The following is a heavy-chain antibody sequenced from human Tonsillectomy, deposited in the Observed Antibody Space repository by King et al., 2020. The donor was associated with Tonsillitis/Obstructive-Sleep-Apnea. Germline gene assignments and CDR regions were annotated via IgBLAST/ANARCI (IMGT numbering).Heavy chain of an antibody. CDR3: ARLQHTTTIFGPVRQNDPYYYYYMDV. J-gene: IGHJ6*03. V-gene: IGHV3-33*01. CDR1: GFTFSSYG. Sequence: VQLVESGGGVVQPGRSLRLSCAASGFTFSSYGMHWVRQAPGKGLEWVAVICYDGSNKYYADSVKGRFTISRDNSKNTLYLQMNSLRAEDTAVYYCARLQHTTTIFGPVRQNDPYYYYYMDVWGKGTTVTVSS. D-gene: IGHD3-3*01. CDR2: ICYDGSNK.